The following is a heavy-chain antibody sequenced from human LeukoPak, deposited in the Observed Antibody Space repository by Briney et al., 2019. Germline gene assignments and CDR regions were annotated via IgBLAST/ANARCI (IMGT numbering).Heavy chain of an antibody. CDR1: GASISSYY. Sequence: SETLSLTCTVSGASISSYYWSWIRQPPGKGLEWIGYIYYSGSTNYNPSLKSRVTISVDTSKNQFSLKLSSVTAADTAVYYCARHEDRSGYELGFDYWGQGTLVTVSS. CDR3: ARHEDRSGYELGFDY. J-gene: IGHJ4*02. D-gene: IGHD5-12*01. CDR2: IYYSGST. V-gene: IGHV4-59*08.